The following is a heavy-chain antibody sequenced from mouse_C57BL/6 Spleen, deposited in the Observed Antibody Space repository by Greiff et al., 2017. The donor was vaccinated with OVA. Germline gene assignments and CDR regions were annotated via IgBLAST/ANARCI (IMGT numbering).Heavy chain of an antibody. D-gene: IGHD1-1*01. V-gene: IGHV5-16*01. CDR3: ARGYYDGGDYFDY. CDR1: GFTFSDYY. J-gene: IGHJ2*01. Sequence: EVKLVESEGGLVQPGSSMKLSCTASGFTFSDYYMAWVRQVPEKGLEWVANINYDGSSTYYLDSLKSRFIISRDNAKNILYLQISSLKSEDTATYYCARGYYDGGDYFDYWGQATTLTVSS. CDR2: INYDGSST.